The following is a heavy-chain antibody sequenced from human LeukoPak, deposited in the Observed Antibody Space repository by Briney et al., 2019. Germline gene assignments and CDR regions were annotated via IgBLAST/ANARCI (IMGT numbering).Heavy chain of an antibody. J-gene: IGHJ4*02. CDR1: GFTFSTYS. V-gene: IGHV3-21*01. Sequence: GGSLRLSCAASGFTFSTYSMNWVRQAPGKGLEWVSSISSGSRYMYYADSVKGRFTISRDNAKNSLYLQMNSLRAEDTAVYYCARDWSYYGSGSFDYWGQGTLVTVSS. D-gene: IGHD3-10*01. CDR2: ISSGSRYM. CDR3: ARDWSYYGSGSFDY.